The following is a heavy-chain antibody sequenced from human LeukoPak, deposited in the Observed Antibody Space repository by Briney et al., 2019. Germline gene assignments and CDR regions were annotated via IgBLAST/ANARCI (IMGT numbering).Heavy chain of an antibody. CDR2: IKQDGSEK. CDR3: ATNSGGYCSTTNCYTGRFDY. Sequence: GGSLRLSCAASGFPFSTYWMSWVRQAPGKGLEWVANIKQDGSEKYYVDSVKGRFTISRDNAKNSPYLQMNSLRAEDTAVYYCATNSGGYCSTTNCYTGRFDYWGQGTLVTVSS. D-gene: IGHD2-2*02. V-gene: IGHV3-7*01. CDR1: GFPFSTYW. J-gene: IGHJ4*02.